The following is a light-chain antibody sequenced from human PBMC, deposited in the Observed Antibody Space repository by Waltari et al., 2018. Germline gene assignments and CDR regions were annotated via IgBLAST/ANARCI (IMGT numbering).Light chain of an antibody. CDR3: MQGTHWPYT. CDR1: QSLVHRDGNTH. V-gene: IGKV2-30*02. J-gene: IGKJ2*01. CDR2: KVF. Sequence: DVVMPQSPLSLPVTLGQAASISCKSSQSLVHRDGNTHLTWVQQRPGQSPRRLIYKVFNRDSGVPDRVSGSGSGTDFTLKITRVEAEDVGVYYCMQGTHWPYTFGPGTKLDIK.